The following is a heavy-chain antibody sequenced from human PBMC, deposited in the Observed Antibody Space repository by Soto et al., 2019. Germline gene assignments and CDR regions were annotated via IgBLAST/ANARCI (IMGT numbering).Heavy chain of an antibody. V-gene: IGHV1-69*13. CDR3: ARDERGGLASSSWDHDAFDI. J-gene: IGHJ3*02. D-gene: IGHD6-13*01. Sequence: GASVKVSCKASGYTFTTYGISWVRQAPGQGLERMGGIIPIFGTANYAQKFQGRVTITADESTSTAYMELSSLRSEDTAVYYCARDERGGLASSSWDHDAFDIWGQGTMVTVSS. CDR2: IIPIFGTA. CDR1: GYTFTTYG.